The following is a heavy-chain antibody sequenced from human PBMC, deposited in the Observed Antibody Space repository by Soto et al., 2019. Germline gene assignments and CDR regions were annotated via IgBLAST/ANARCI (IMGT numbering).Heavy chain of an antibody. CDR1: GFTFISYA. D-gene: IGHD5-18*01. Sequence: PGGALRLSCAASGFTFISYAMSWVLQAPWKGLEWVSAISGSGGSTYYADSVKGRFTISRDNSKNTLYLQMNSLRAEDTAVYYCASDPLDSYGLPSNDYWGQGTLVTVSS. CDR3: ASDPLDSYGLPSNDY. J-gene: IGHJ4*02. V-gene: IGHV3-23*01. CDR2: ISGSGGST.